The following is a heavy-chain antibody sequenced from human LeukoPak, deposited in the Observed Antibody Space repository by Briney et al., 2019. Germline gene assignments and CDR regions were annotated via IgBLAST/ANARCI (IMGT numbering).Heavy chain of an antibody. CDR3: ARDTHYYDSSGYYYAEYFQH. V-gene: IGHV1-2*02. D-gene: IGHD3-22*01. J-gene: IGHJ1*01. CDR1: GYTFTGYY. Sequence: GASVKVSCKASGYTFTGYYMHWVRQAPGQGLEWMGWINPNSGGTNYAQKFQGRVTMTRDTSISTAYMELSRLRSDDTAVYYCARDTHYYDSSGYYYAEYFQHWGQGTLVTVSS. CDR2: INPNSGGT.